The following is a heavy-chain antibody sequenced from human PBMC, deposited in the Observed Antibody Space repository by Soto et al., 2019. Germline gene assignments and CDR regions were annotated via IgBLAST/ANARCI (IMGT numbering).Heavy chain of an antibody. CDR3: AKVSKYDFWSGYYGGYYYMDV. Sequence: GGSLRLSCAASGFTFSTYWMNWVRQAPGKGLEWVATISGGGSEKYYVDSVKGRLTITRDNAKNSLYLEMNSLRAEDTAVYYCAKVSKYDFWSGYYGGYYYMDVWGKGTTVTVSS. D-gene: IGHD3-3*01. V-gene: IGHV3-7*05. CDR1: GFTFSTYW. CDR2: ISGGGSEK. J-gene: IGHJ6*03.